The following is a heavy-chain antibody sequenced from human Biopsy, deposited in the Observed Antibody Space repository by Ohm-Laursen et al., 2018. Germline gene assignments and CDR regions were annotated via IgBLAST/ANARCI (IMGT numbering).Heavy chain of an antibody. V-gene: IGHV3-53*01. CDR3: AREGRDY. J-gene: IGHJ4*02. CDR2: IYTGGST. Sequence: GSLRLYCSASGFTVSSTYMSWVRQAPGKGLEWVSVIYTGGSTFYADSVKGRFTISRDKSKNTLYLQMNNLTAEDTAVYYCAREGRDYWGQGTPVTVSS. CDR1: GFTVSSTY.